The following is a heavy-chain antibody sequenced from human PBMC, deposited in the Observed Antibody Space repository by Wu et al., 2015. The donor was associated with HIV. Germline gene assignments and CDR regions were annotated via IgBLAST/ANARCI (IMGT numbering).Heavy chain of an antibody. D-gene: IGHD3-10*01. Sequence: QVQLVQSGAEVKKPGASVKVSCKASGYTFTGYYMHWVRQAPGQGLEWMGWINPNSGGTNYAQKFQGRVTMTRDTSISTAYMELSRLRSDDTAVYYCARVFGSGGYSSDAFDIWAKGQWSPSLQ. CDR3: ARVFGSGGYSSDAFDI. V-gene: IGHV1-2*02. CDR2: INPNSGGT. CDR1: GYTFTGYY. J-gene: IGHJ3*02.